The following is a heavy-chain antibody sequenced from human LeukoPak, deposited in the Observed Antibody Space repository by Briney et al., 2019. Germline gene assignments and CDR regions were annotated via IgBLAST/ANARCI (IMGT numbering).Heavy chain of an antibody. J-gene: IGHJ3*02. CDR3: ARGPKSDAFDI. Sequence: GGSLRLSCAASGSTFSNYVMRWVRQAPGKGLEWVSSISGSGGRTYYADSVKGRFTISRDNSKNTLYLQMNSLRAEDTAVYYCARGPKSDAFDIWGQGTMVTVSS. CDR2: ISGSGGRT. CDR1: GSTFSNYV. V-gene: IGHV3-23*01.